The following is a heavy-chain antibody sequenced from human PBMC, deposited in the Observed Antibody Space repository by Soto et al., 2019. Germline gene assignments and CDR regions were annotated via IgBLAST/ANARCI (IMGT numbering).Heavy chain of an antibody. Sequence: PLQTLSLTCAISGDSVFSNSAAWNWIRNSPSRGLEWQGWTYYRWKWYNDYAVSVKSRLTINPDTAKHQFSLQLNSVTPADTAVYYCTPSQEDSDYYYYGMDGWGQGDTVTVSS. J-gene: IGHJ6*01. V-gene: IGHV6-1*01. CDR1: GDSVFSNSAA. CDR3: TPSQEDSDYYYYGMDG. CDR2: TYYRWKWYN. D-gene: IGHD2-15*01.